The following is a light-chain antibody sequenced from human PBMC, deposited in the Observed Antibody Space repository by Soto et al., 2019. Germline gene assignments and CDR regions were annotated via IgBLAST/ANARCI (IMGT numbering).Light chain of an antibody. CDR1: QSVSTY. Sequence: EIVLTQSPATLSLSPGERATLSCRARQSVSTYLAWYQQKPGQAPRLLIYDASNRATGIPARFTASGSGTDFTLTISSLEPEDFAVYYCQQRASWPITFGGGTKVEIK. CDR3: QQRASWPIT. V-gene: IGKV3-11*01. J-gene: IGKJ4*01. CDR2: DAS.